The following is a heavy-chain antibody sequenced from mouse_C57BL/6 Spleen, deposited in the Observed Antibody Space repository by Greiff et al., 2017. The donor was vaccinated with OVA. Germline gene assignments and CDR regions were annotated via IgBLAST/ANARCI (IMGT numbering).Heavy chain of an antibody. CDR2: IYPGNSDT. Sequence: EVQLQQSGTVLARPGASVKMSCKTSGYTFTSYWMHWVKQRPGQGLEWIGAIYPGNSDTSYNQKFKGKAKLTAVTSASTAYMELSSLTNEDSAVYYCTRSDYGPYAMDYWGQGTSVTVSS. J-gene: IGHJ4*01. D-gene: IGHD1-1*01. CDR3: TRSDYGPYAMDY. V-gene: IGHV1-5*01. CDR1: GYTFTSYW.